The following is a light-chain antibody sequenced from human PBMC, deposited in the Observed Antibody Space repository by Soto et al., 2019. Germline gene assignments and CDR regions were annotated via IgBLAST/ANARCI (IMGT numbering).Light chain of an antibody. J-gene: IGKJ5*01. CDR3: QQYGSSAPIT. Sequence: EIVLTQSPGTLSLSPGERATLSCRASQSVSSSYLAWYQQKPGQAPRLLIYGASIRATGIPDRFSGSGSETDFTLTISRLEPEDFALYYCQQYGSSAPITFGQGTRLDIK. V-gene: IGKV3-20*01. CDR1: QSVSSSY. CDR2: GAS.